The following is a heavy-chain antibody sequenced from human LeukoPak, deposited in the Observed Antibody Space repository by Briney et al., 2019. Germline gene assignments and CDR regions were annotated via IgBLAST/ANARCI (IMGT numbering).Heavy chain of an antibody. V-gene: IGHV3-7*01. D-gene: IGHD4-17*01. CDR3: ARDHDYVLHY. CDR1: GFTFSSYW. CDR2: IKQDGSEK. J-gene: IGHJ4*02. Sequence: PGGSLRLSCTASGFTFSSYWMSWVRQAPGKGLEWVANIKQDGSEKYYVDSVEGRFTISRDNAKNSLYLQMNSLRAGDTAVYYCARDHDYVLHYWGQGTLVTVSS.